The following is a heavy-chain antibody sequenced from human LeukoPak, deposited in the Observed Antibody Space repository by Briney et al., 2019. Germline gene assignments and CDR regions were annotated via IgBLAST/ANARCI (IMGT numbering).Heavy chain of an antibody. CDR1: GFTFSSCA. D-gene: IGHD4-23*01. J-gene: IGHJ4*02. CDR3: AKELSGRWTLYFDY. CDR2: ISASGGST. V-gene: IGHV3-23*01. Sequence: PGGSLRLSCAASGFTFSSCAMSWVRQAPGKGLEWVSSISASGGSTFYADSVKGRFTISRDNSKNTLYLQMNSLRAEDTALYYCAKELSGRWTLYFDYWGQGTLVTVSS.